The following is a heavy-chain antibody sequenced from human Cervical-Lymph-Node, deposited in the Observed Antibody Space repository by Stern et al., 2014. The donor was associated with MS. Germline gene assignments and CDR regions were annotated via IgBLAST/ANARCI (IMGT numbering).Heavy chain of an antibody. D-gene: IGHD2-2*02. CDR1: GYTFPSYG. J-gene: IGHJ4*02. V-gene: IGHV1-18*01. CDR3: ARNTQLDY. Sequence: VQLVESGAEVKKPGDSVKVSCKASGYTFPSYGISWVRQAPGQGLEWMGWISAFNGNTEYVQQLQGRVTMTTDPSTSTAYMELRSLRSDDTAVYYCARNTQLDYWGQGTLVTVSS. CDR2: ISAFNGNT.